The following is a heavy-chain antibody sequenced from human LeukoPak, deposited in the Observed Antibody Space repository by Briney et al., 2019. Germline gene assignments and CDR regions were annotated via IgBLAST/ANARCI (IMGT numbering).Heavy chain of an antibody. J-gene: IGHJ1*01. D-gene: IGHD3-22*01. CDR1: GYTLTELS. Sequence: ASVKVSCKVSGYTLTELSMHWVRQAPGKGLEWMGGFDPEDGETIYAQKLQGRVTMTTDTSTSTAYMELRSLRSDDTAVYYCARHGDTYYYDSSGYSTDAEYFQHWGQGTLVTVSS. CDR3: ARHGDTYYYDSSGYSTDAEYFQH. V-gene: IGHV1-24*01. CDR2: FDPEDGET.